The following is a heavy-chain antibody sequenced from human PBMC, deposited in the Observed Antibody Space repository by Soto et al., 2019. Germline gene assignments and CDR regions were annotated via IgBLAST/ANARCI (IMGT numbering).Heavy chain of an antibody. Sequence: QVQLQESGPGLVRPSETLSLTCSVSGESIGSGGHYWNWIRQRPEKGLEWIGYIYYSGSTHYNPSLRSRLTISLDTSKNQFFLRLVSVTAADTALYYCARDQALAPTVWGYWGQEIQVTVSS. CDR3: ARDQALAPTVWGY. V-gene: IGHV4-31*03. D-gene: IGHD7-27*01. J-gene: IGHJ4*02. CDR1: GESIGSGGHY. CDR2: IYYSGST.